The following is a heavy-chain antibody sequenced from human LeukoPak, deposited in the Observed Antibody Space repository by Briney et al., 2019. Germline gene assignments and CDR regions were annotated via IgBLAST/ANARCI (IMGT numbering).Heavy chain of an antibody. D-gene: IGHD6-19*01. Sequence: GGSLRLSCAASGFTFSSYSMNWVRQAPGKGLEWVSSISTSSSYINYADSVKGRFTISRDNAKNSLYLQLNSLRAEDTAVYYCARDFRDSSGWYSGPPYYWGQGTLVTVSS. CDR1: GFTFSSYS. V-gene: IGHV3-21*01. CDR2: ISTSSSYI. J-gene: IGHJ4*02. CDR3: ARDFRDSSGWYSGPPYY.